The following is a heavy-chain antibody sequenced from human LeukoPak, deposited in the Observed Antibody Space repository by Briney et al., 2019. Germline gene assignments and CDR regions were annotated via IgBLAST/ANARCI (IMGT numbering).Heavy chain of an antibody. J-gene: IGHJ3*02. V-gene: IGHV1-24*01. CDR1: GYTLTELS. CDR2: FDPEDGET. D-gene: IGHD2-2*01. CDR3: ATPVPAAKGSYAFDI. Sequence: GASVKVSCKVSGYTLTELSMHWVRQAPGKGLEWMGGFDPEDGETIYAQKFQGRVTMTEDTSTDTAYMELSSLRSEDTAVYYCATPVPAAKGSYAFDIWGQGTMVTVSS.